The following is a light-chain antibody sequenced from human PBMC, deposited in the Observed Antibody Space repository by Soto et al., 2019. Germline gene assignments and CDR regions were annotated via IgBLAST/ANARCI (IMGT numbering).Light chain of an antibody. CDR1: SSDVGGYNF. Sequence: QAVVTQPASVSGSPGQSITISCTGTSSDVGGYNFVSWYQQHPGKAPKLLIYEVSYRPSGVSNRFSGSKSGNTASLTIFGLQAEDEGDYYCSSYAGSRTYVFGTGTKLTVL. CDR3: SSYAGSRTYV. J-gene: IGLJ1*01. CDR2: EVS. V-gene: IGLV2-23*02.